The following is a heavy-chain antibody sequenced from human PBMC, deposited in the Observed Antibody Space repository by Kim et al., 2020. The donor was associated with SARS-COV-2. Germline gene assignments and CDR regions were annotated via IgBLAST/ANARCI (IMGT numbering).Heavy chain of an antibody. CDR3: AIYPPWAAAGIPTEAEYFQH. CDR2: ISGSGGNT. Sequence: GGSLRLSCAASGFTFSSYAMSWVRQAPGKGLEWVSAISGSGGNTYHADSVKGRFTISRDNSKNTLYLQMNSLRAEDTAVYYCAIYPPWAAAGIPTEAEYFQHWGQGTLVTVSS. CDR1: GFTFSSYA. V-gene: IGHV3-23*01. D-gene: IGHD6-13*01. J-gene: IGHJ1*01.